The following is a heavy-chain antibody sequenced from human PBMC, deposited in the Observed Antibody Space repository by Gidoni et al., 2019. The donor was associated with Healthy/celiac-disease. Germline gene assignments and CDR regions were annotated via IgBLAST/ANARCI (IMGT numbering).Heavy chain of an antibody. J-gene: IGHJ6*03. CDR2: IISSSSYI. CDR1: GITFSSYS. V-gene: IGHV3-21*01. CDR3: ARDEPFMLYYDFWSGYPDQNYMDV. D-gene: IGHD3-3*01. Sequence: EVQLVESGGGLVKPGGSLRLSCAACGITFSSYSMNWVRPAQWKGLEWVSSIISSSSYIYYADSVKGRFTISRDNANNSLYLQMNSLRAEDTAVYYCARDEPFMLYYDFWSGYPDQNYMDVWGKVTTVTVSS.